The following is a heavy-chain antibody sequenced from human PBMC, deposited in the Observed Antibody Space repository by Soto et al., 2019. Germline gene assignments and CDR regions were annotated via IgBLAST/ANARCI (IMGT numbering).Heavy chain of an antibody. Sequence: PGGSLRLSCAASGFTFSSYAMSWVRQAPGKGLEWVSAISGSGGSTYYADSVKGRFTISRDNSKNTLYLQMNSLRAEDTAVYYCAIPTGVLRYFDWPIDYWGQGTLVTVSS. CDR1: GFTFSSYA. D-gene: IGHD3-9*01. CDR3: AIPTGVLRYFDWPIDY. CDR2: ISGSGGST. V-gene: IGHV3-23*01. J-gene: IGHJ4*02.